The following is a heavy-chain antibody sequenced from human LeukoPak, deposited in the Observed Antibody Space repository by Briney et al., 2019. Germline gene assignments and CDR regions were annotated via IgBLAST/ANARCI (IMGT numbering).Heavy chain of an antibody. CDR3: ASTRRYYYMDV. D-gene: IGHD1-14*01. CDR1: GGSFSGYY. V-gene: IGHV4-34*01. Sequence: KPSETLSLTCAVYGGSFSGYYWSWIRQPPGKGLEWIGEINHSGSTNYNPSLKSRVTISVDTSKNQFSLKLSSVTAADTAVYYCASTRRYYYMDVWGKGTTVTTSS. CDR2: INHSGST. J-gene: IGHJ6*03.